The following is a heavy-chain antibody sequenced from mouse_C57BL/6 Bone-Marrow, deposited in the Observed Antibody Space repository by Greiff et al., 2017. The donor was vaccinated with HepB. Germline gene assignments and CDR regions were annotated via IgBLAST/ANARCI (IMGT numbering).Heavy chain of an antibody. V-gene: IGHV7-3*01. Sequence: EVQLQESGGGLVQPGGSLSLSCAASGFTFTDYYMSWVRQPPGKALEWLGFIRNKANGYTTEYSASVKGRFTISRDNSQSILYLQMNALRAEDSATYYCARYSYYGYGDYFDYWGQGTTLTVSS. CDR3: ARYSYYGYGDYFDY. D-gene: IGHD2-2*01. CDR2: IRNKANGYTT. CDR1: GFTFTDYY. J-gene: IGHJ2*01.